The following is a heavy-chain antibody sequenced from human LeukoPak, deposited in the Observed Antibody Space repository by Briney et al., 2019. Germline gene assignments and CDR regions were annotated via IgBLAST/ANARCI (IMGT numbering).Heavy chain of an antibody. CDR1: GFTFSNYV. J-gene: IGHJ4*02. Sequence: GSLRLSCAASGFTFSNYVMSWVRQPPGKGLEWIGSICSSGSAYYNPSLKSRVTTSIDTSKNQFSLRLTSVTAADTAFYYCARLWSTSCRGGSCPHQPNSWGQGTLVTVSS. D-gene: IGHD2-15*01. CDR2: ICSSGSA. V-gene: IGHV4-39*01. CDR3: ARLWSTSCRGGSCPHQPNS.